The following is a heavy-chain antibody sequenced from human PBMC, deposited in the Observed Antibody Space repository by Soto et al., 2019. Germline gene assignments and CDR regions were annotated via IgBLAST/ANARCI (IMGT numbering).Heavy chain of an antibody. Sequence: SETLSLTCSISGGSMRGYHWNWIRQTPGKGVEWIGYLHNSGNLTYSSSLKSRLTMSADTSKNQFSLKLSSVTFADTAVYYCTRGLDRAKLGYWGQGIQVTVSS. D-gene: IGHD1-26*01. V-gene: IGHV4-59*12. CDR3: TRGLDRAKLGY. CDR1: GGSMRGYH. J-gene: IGHJ4*02. CDR2: LHNSGNL.